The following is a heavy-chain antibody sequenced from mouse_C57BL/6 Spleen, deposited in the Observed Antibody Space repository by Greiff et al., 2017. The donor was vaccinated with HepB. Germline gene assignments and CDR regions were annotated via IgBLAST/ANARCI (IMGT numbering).Heavy chain of an antibody. CDR3: ARGGRGLEGSMDY. CDR2: IDPSDSET. CDR1: GYTFTSYW. J-gene: IGHJ4*01. D-gene: IGHD3-3*01. Sequence: QVQLQQPGAELVRPGSSVKLSCKASGYTFTSYWMHWVKQRPIQGLEWIGNIDPSDSETHYNQKFKDKATLTVDKSSSTAYMQLSSLTSEDSAVYDCARGGRGLEGSMDYWGQGTSVTVSS. V-gene: IGHV1-52*01.